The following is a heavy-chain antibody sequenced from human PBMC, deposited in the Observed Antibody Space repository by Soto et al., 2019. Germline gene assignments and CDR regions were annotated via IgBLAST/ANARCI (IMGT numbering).Heavy chain of an antibody. CDR3: ARDDGAVAGRAYYFDY. Sequence: QVQLQQWGAGLLKPSETLSLTCAVYGGSFSGYYWSWIRQPPGRGLAWIGEINHSGSTNYNTSLKSRLTLSVDTSKNEFPLKLSSVTAAETAVYYCARDDGAVAGRAYYFDYWGQGTLVTVSS. CDR1: GGSFSGYY. J-gene: IGHJ4*02. V-gene: IGHV4-34*01. CDR2: INHSGST. D-gene: IGHD6-19*01.